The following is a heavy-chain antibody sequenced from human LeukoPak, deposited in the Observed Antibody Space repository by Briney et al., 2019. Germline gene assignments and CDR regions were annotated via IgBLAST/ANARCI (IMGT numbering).Heavy chain of an antibody. Sequence: GGSLRLSCATSGLTFSNHGMNWVRQAPGKGLEWVSGISPSGDIKYYADSVKGRFTISRDNSKNTLYLQMGSLRAEDMAVYYCARGSSSWYGYGDYWGQGTLVTVSS. CDR1: GLTFSNHG. CDR2: ISPSGDIK. D-gene: IGHD6-13*01. CDR3: ARGSSSWYGYGDY. V-gene: IGHV3-23*01. J-gene: IGHJ4*02.